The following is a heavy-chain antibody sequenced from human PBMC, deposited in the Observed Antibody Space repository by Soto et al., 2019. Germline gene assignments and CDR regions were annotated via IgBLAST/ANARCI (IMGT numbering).Heavy chain of an antibody. V-gene: IGHV4-39*01. J-gene: IGHJ6*02. Sequence: SETLSLTCTVSGGTITSSSYCWDWIRQPPGKGLERIGSIYYSGTANYNPSLRSRVTISADTSKNQFSLKLTSVTTADTAVFYCARQGEGGRALDVWGQGTTVTVSS. D-gene: IGHD3-16*01. CDR2: IYYSGTA. CDR3: ARQGEGGRALDV. CDR1: GGTITSSSYC.